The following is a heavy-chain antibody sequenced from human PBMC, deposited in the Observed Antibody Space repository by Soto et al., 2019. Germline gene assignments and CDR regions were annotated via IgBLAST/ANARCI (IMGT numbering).Heavy chain of an antibody. D-gene: IGHD1-26*01. CDR1: GFTFSSYG. Sequence: GGSLRLSCAASGFTFSSYGMHWVRQAPGKGLEWVAVIWYDGSNKYYADSVKGRFTISRDNSKNTLYLQMNSLRAEDTAVYYCAGELSGSSGYSYYGLDVWGQGTTVTVSS. V-gene: IGHV3-33*01. CDR3: AGELSGSSGYSYYGLDV. J-gene: IGHJ6*02. CDR2: IWYDGSNK.